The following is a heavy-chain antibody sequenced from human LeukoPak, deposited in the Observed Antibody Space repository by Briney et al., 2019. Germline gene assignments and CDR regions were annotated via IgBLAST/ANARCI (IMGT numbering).Heavy chain of an antibody. V-gene: IGHV4-34*01. J-gene: IGHJ5*02. CDR1: GGSFSGYY. D-gene: IGHD3-22*01. Sequence: SETLSLTCAVYGGSFSGYYWSWIRQPPGKGLEWIGEINHSGSTNYNPSLKSRVTISVDTSKNQFSLKLSSVTAADTAVYYCARGTRRTYYYDMSPQPSYDPWGQGTLVTVSS. CDR3: ARGTRRTYYYDMSPQPSYDP. CDR2: INHSGST.